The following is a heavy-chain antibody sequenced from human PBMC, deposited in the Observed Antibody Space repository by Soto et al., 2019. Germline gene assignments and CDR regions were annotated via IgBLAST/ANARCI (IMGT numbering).Heavy chain of an antibody. CDR2: ISSSSSTI. CDR3: ARDQMAFDI. Sequence: GGFLRLSCAASGFTFSSYSRNWVRQAPEKGLEWVSYISSSSSTIYYADSVRGRFTISRDNAKNSLYLQMNSLRAEDTAVYYCARDQMAFDIWGQGTMVTVSS. J-gene: IGHJ3*02. CDR1: GFTFSSYS. V-gene: IGHV3-48*01.